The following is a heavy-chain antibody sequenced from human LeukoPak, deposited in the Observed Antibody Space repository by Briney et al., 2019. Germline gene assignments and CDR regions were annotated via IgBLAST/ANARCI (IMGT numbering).Heavy chain of an antibody. CDR1: GGPISSYY. CDR3: ARGWVDC. D-gene: IGHD6-13*01. Sequence: SETLSLTCTVSGGPISSYYWSWIRQPPGKGLEWIGYIYYSGSTNYNPSLKSRVTISVDTSKNQFSLRLSSVTAADTAVYYCARGWVDCWGQGTLVTVSS. V-gene: IGHV4-59*01. J-gene: IGHJ4*02. CDR2: IYYSGST.